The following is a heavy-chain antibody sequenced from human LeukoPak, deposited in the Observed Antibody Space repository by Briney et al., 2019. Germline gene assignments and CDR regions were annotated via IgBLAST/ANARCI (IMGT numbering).Heavy chain of an antibody. D-gene: IGHD7-27*01. Sequence: GGSLRLSCAASGFTFVRYYMTWVRQAPGKGLEWVANIKQDGSDKNYVDSVKGRFTISRDNTKNLVFLQMNSLTGEDTAVYYCAREIWGPECWGQGTPVTVSS. CDR1: GFTFVRYY. CDR2: IKQDGSDK. V-gene: IGHV3-7*03. CDR3: AREIWGPEC. J-gene: IGHJ4*02.